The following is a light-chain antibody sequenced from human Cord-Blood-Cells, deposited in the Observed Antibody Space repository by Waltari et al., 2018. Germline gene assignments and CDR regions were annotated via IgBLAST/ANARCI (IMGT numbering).Light chain of an antibody. V-gene: IGLV2-23*01. J-gene: IGLJ3*02. CDR1: SSDVGRYNL. CDR2: DGS. CDR3: CSYAGSSTLV. Sequence: QSALTQPASVSGSPGQSITISCTGTSSDVGRYNLVSLYQQHPGKAPKLMIYDGSKPPSGVSNRFSGSNSGNTASLTISGLQAEDEAYYYCCSYAGSSTLVFGGGTKLTVL.